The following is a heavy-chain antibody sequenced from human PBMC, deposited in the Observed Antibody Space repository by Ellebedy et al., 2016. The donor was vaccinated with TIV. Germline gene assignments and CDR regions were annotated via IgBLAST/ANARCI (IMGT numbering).Heavy chain of an antibody. Sequence: GESLKISCAASGFTFSSYWMSWVRQAPGKGLEWVANIKQDGSEKYYVDSVKGRFTISRDNAKNSLFLQMNSLRAEDTAVYYCASLKLLFGVVISIFDYWGQGTLVTASS. CDR3: ASLKLLFGVVISIFDY. V-gene: IGHV3-7*01. J-gene: IGHJ4*02. CDR1: GFTFSSYW. D-gene: IGHD3-3*01. CDR2: IKQDGSEK.